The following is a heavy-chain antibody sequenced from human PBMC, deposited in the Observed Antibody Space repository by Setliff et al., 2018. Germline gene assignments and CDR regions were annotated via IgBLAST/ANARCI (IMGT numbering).Heavy chain of an antibody. CDR2: IYHSGST. Sequence: SETLSLTCTVSGYSISNDYFWGWIRQPPGKGLEWIGSIYHSGSTSYYPSLKSRVTISVDTSKNQFSLNLSSVTAADTAVYYCAKHRSYFDYWGLGTLVTVST. CDR1: GYSISNDYF. J-gene: IGHJ4*02. V-gene: IGHV4-38-2*02. CDR3: AKHRSYFDY.